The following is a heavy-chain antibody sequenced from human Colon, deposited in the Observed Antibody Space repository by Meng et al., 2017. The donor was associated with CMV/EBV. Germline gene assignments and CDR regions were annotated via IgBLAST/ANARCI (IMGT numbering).Heavy chain of an antibody. CDR2: MSYDGGNE. CDR3: AKREYCSGSSCYTLNYYYYAVDV. J-gene: IGHJ6*02. CDR1: GFNFDWFG. Sequence: GESLKISCAGSGFNFDWFGIHWVRQAPGKGLEWVAVMSYDGGNEYYADSVKGRFTVSRDNSKSTLYLQINSPRVEDTAVYYCAKREYCSGSSCYTLNYYYYAVDVWGQGTTVTVSS. V-gene: IGHV3-30*18. D-gene: IGHD2-15*01.